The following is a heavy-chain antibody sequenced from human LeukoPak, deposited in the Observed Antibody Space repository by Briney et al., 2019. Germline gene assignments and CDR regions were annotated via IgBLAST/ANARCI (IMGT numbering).Heavy chain of an antibody. CDR2: ISSSSIYI. V-gene: IGHV3-21*01. J-gene: IGHJ4*02. D-gene: IGHD3-22*01. CDR1: GFTFSSYS. Sequence: GGSLRLSCAASGFTFSSYSMNWVRQAPGKGLEWVSSISSSSIYIYYADSVKGRFTISRDNAKNSLYLQMNSLRAEDTAVYYCARVRDSSGYYYVKYWGQGTLVTVSS. CDR3: ARVRDSSGYYYVKY.